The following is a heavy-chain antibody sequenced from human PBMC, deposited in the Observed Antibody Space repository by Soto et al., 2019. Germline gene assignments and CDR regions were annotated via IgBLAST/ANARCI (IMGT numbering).Heavy chain of an antibody. CDR2: INSDGSST. CDR3: ASGLVEYSSSWYDY. D-gene: IGHD6-13*01. V-gene: IGHV3-74*01. J-gene: IGHJ4*02. CDR1: GFPFSNSW. Sequence: GGSLRLSCAASGFPFSNSWMHWVRQAPGKGLVWVSRINSDGSSTSYADSVKGRFTISRDNAKNTLYLQMNSLRAEDTAVYYCASGLVEYSSSWYDYWGQGTLVTVSS.